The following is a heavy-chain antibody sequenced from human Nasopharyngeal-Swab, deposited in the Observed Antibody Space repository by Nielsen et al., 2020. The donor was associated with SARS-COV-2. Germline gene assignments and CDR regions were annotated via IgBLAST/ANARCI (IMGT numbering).Heavy chain of an antibody. CDR3: ARRGGTARSDALDI. CDR2: IDPSDSYT. Sequence: VRQMPGKGLEWMGRIDPSDSYTNYSPSFQGHVTISADKSISTAYLQWSSLKASDTAMYYCARRGGTARSDALDIWGQGTMVTVSS. V-gene: IGHV5-10-1*01. D-gene: IGHD5-18*01. J-gene: IGHJ3*02.